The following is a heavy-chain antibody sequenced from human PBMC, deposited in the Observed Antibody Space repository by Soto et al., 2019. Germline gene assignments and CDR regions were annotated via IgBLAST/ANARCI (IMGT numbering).Heavy chain of an antibody. Sequence: EPRSLACFGTGADAADLSYFRSSVRQPPGKPLEWIGLIFNSGNFNYNPSLDSRVTMSLDASRNQFSLKLTSVTAADSALYYCAREFYYSSCDYYRAPLCYRGRGTPV. V-gene: IGHV4-61*01. D-gene: IGHD2-2*01. CDR3: AREFYYSSCDYYRAPLCY. J-gene: IGHJ4*02. CDR2: IFNSGNF. CDR1: GADAADLSYF.